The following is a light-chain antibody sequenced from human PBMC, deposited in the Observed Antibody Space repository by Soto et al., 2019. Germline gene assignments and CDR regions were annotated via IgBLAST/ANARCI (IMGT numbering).Light chain of an antibody. CDR2: AVS. CDR1: SSDVGSYNY. CDR3: SSFTSSSTGFFV. V-gene: IGLV2-14*01. J-gene: IGLJ1*01. Sequence: QPALTQPASVSGSPGQSITISCTGTSSDVGSYNYVSWYQHHPGKAPKLMISAVSNRPSGVSNRFSGSKSGNTASLTISGLQTEDEADYYCSSFTSSSTGFFVFGTGTKVTVL.